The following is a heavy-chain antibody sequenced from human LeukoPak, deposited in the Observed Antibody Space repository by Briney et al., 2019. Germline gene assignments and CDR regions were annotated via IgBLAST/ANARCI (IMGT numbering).Heavy chain of an antibody. D-gene: IGHD6-19*01. V-gene: IGHV3-23*01. Sequence: GGSLRLSCTASGFTFRSYAMSWVRQAPGKGLAWVSLITGGGETTYYGDSVTGRFTISRDNSKNKVDLQMNSLRVEDTAVYFCAREVAGRIEYWGQGALVTVSS. J-gene: IGHJ4*02. CDR1: GFTFRSYA. CDR2: ITGGGETT. CDR3: AREVAGRIEY.